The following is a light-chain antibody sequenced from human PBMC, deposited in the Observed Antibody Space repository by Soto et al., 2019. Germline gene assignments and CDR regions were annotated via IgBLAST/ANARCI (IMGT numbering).Light chain of an antibody. CDR1: QSVSSSY. Sequence: EIGLTQSPGTLSLSPGERATLSCRASQSVSSSYLGWYQQKPGQAPRLLIYGASSRATGIPDRFSGSGSGTDFTLTISILEPEDFAVYYCQQYGSSPGTFGQGTKVEIK. V-gene: IGKV3-20*01. CDR2: GAS. J-gene: IGKJ1*01. CDR3: QQYGSSPGT.